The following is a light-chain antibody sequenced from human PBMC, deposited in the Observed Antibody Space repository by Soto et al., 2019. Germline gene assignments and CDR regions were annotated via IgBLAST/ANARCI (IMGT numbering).Light chain of an antibody. J-gene: IGKJ1*01. Sequence: EFVLTQSPGTLSLSPGERATLSCRASQTVRNNYLAWYQQKPGQAPRLLIYDASSRATGIPDRFSGGGSETDFTLTISRLEPEDFVVYYCQQYGRSPTFGQGTKVDIK. V-gene: IGKV3-20*01. CDR3: QQYGRSPT. CDR2: DAS. CDR1: QTVRNNY.